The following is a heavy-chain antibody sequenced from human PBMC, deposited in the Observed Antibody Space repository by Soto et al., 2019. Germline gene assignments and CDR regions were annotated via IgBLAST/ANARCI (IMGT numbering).Heavy chain of an antibody. Sequence: PGGSLRLSCAASGFSFSDHYMDWVRQAPGKGLEWVGRTRNKANSYTTEYAASVKGRFTISRDDSKNSLYLQMNGLKTEDTAIYYCARELMTTVTYFDYWGQGTLVTVS. CDR3: ARELMTTVTYFDY. V-gene: IGHV3-72*01. D-gene: IGHD4-17*01. J-gene: IGHJ4*02. CDR1: GFSFSDHY. CDR2: TRNKANSYTT.